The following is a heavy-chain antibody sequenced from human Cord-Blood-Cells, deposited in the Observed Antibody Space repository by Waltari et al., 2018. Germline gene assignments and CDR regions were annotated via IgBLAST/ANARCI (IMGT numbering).Heavy chain of an antibody. CDR2: INHSGIT. Sequence: QVQLQQWGAGLLKPSETLSLTCAVYGGSFSGYYWSWIRQPPGKGLEWIGEINHSGITNYNPSLKSRVTISVDTSKNQFSLKLSSVTAADTAVYYCARLGVLMTTVTPDFDYWGQGTLVTVSS. D-gene: IGHD4-17*01. CDR1: GGSFSGYY. J-gene: IGHJ4*02. V-gene: IGHV4-34*01. CDR3: ARLGVLMTTVTPDFDY.